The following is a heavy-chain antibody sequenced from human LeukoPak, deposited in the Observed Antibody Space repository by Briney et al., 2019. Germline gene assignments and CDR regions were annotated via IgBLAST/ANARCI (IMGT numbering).Heavy chain of an antibody. V-gene: IGHV1-69*13. CDR3: ARGLAQDYGYFDY. CDR1: GCTFSSYA. Sequence: GASVKVSCKASGCTFSSYAISWVRQAPGQGLEWMGGIIPIFGTANYAQKFQGRVTITADESTSTAYMELSRLRSEDTAVYYCARGLAQDYGYFDYWGQRTLVTVSS. J-gene: IGHJ4*02. D-gene: IGHD4-17*01. CDR2: IIPIFGTA.